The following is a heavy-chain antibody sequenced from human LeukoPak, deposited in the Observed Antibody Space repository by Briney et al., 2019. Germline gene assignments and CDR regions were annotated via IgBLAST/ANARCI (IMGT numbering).Heavy chain of an antibody. Sequence: ASVKVSCKASGYTFTTYYMHWLRQAPGQGLEWMGIINPSDGDTRYAQKFQGRVAMTRYTSTSTVYMELSSLISEDTAVYYCAKAGGPRGYSYGYLDYWGQGTLVTVSS. CDR3: AKAGGPRGYSYGYLDY. CDR1: GYTFTTYY. V-gene: IGHV1-46*01. CDR2: INPSDGDT. D-gene: IGHD5-18*01. J-gene: IGHJ4*02.